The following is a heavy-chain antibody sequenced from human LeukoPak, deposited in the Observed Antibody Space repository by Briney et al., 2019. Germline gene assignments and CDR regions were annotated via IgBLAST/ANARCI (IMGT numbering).Heavy chain of an antibody. J-gene: IGHJ4*02. CDR1: GFTFSSYA. V-gene: IGHV3-23*01. Sequence: PPGGSLRLSCAASGFTFSSYAMSWVRQAPGKRLEWVSAISGSGGSTYYADSVKGRFTISRDNSKNTLYLQMNSLRAEDTAVYYCAKEMVSNPRRIAAAGPCDYWGQGTLVTVSA. CDR3: AKEMVSNPRRIAAAGPCDY. CDR2: ISGSGGST. D-gene: IGHD6-13*01.